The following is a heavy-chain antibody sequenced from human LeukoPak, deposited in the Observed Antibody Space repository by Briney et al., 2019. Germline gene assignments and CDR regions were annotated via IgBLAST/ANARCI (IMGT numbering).Heavy chain of an antibody. J-gene: IGHJ4*02. CDR1: GFTFSSYS. V-gene: IGHV3-21*01. CDR3: ARVQSSIVMSPIPTFDY. D-gene: IGHD2-21*02. Sequence: GGSLRLSCAASGFTFSSYSMNWVRQAPGKGLEWVSSIRNSSSHIFYADSVKGRFIISRDNAQNSLFLQMNSLRPEDTAVYYCARVQSSIVMSPIPTFDYWGQGILVTVSS. CDR2: IRNSSSHI.